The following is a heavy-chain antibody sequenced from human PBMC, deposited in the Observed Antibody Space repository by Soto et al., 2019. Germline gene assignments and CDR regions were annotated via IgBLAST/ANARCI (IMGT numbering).Heavy chain of an antibody. CDR2: INPNSGGT. D-gene: IGHD2-2*03. CDR1: GYTFTGYY. Sequence: GASVKVSCKASGYTFTGYYTHWVRQAPGQGLEWMGWINPNSGGTNYAQKFQGRVTMTRDTSISTAYMELSRLRSDDTAVYYCARDGYCSSTSCYFYWFDPWGQGTLVTVSS. CDR3: ARDGYCSSTSCYFYWFDP. V-gene: IGHV1-2*02. J-gene: IGHJ5*02.